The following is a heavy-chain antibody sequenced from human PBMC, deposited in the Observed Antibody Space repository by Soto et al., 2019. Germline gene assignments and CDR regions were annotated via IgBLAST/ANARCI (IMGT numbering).Heavy chain of an antibody. V-gene: IGHV1-8*01. CDR1: GYTFTSYD. CDR3: ARSVEMATNPVDY. Sequence: ASVKVSCKASGYTFTSYDINWVRQATGQGLEWMGWMNPNSGNTGYAQKFQGRVTMTRNTSISTAYMELSSLRSEDTAGYYCARSVEMATNPVDYWAQGTLVPVSS. CDR2: MNPNSGNT. J-gene: IGHJ4*02. D-gene: IGHD5-12*01.